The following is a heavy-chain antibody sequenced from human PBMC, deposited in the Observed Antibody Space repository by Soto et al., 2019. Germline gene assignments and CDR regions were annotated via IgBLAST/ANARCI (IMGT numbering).Heavy chain of an antibody. V-gene: IGHV3-23*01. Sequence: EVQLLESGGGLVQPGGSLRLSCAASGFTFSSYAMSWVRQAPGKGLEWVSSISGSGGSTYSADSVKGRFTISRDNSKNTLYLQMNSLRAEDTAVYYCAKDGRGGPGGYWGQGTLVTVSS. J-gene: IGHJ4*02. CDR2: ISGSGGST. D-gene: IGHD3-16*01. CDR3: AKDGRGGPGGY. CDR1: GFTFSSYA.